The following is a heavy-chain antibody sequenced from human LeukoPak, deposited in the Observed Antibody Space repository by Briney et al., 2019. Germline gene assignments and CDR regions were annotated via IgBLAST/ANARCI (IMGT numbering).Heavy chain of an antibody. J-gene: IGHJ3*01. V-gene: IGHV3-15*01. Sequence: GGSLTLSCIVSRFPPSNGWMRCVRQAPGKGLEWVGRIKSKTDGGTTDYAAPVKGRFNISRDDSKPTLYLQMNSLKTEDAAVLYWIRVISAAIHVWGERTMVTVSS. D-gene: IGHD3-16*02. CDR2: IKSKTDGGTT. CDR1: RFPPSNGW. CDR3: IRVISAAIHV.